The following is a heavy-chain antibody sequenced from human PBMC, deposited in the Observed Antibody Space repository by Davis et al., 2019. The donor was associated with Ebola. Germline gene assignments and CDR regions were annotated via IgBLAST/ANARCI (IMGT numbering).Heavy chain of an antibody. CDR2: INGDGSST. CDR1: GFTFSNHW. D-gene: IGHD4-23*01. V-gene: IGHV3-74*01. CDR3: ASVFRWHVY. Sequence: HTGGSLRLSCAASGFTFSNHWMHWVRQAPGKGLVWVSRINGDGSSTSYADSVKGRFTISRDNAKNTLYLQNNSLRVEDTAVYYCASVFRWHVYWGQGTLVTVSS. J-gene: IGHJ4*02.